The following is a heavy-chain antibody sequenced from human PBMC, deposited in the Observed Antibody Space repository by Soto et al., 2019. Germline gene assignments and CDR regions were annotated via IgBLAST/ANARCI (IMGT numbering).Heavy chain of an antibody. CDR1: GYSFNSYW. Sequence: GESLKISCKGSGYSFNSYWISWVRQMPGKGLEWMGRIDTSDSYTNYSPSFQGHVTISADKSISTAYLQWSSLKASDTAMYYCARRDIVVVPAAIRGYYYGMDVWGQGTTFTVSS. CDR3: ARRDIVVVPAAIRGYYYGMDV. J-gene: IGHJ6*02. V-gene: IGHV5-10-1*01. D-gene: IGHD2-2*02. CDR2: IDTSDSYT.